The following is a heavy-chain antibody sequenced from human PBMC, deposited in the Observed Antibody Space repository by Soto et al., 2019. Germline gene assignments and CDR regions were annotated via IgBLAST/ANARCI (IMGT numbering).Heavy chain of an antibody. CDR3: AKPVAISH. CDR2: TSGNGATT. D-gene: IGHD5-12*01. Sequence: EVQLLESGGGLVQPGGSLRLSCAASGFTFSSYAMSWARQAPGKGLEWVSGTSGNGATTYYADSVKGRFTISRDNSKNTVYLQMNSLRTEDTAVYYCAKPVAISHWGQGSLVTVSS. V-gene: IGHV3-23*01. CDR1: GFTFSSYA. J-gene: IGHJ4*02.